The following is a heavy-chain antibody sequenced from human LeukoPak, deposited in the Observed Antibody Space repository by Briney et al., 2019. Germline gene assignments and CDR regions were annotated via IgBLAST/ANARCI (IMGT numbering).Heavy chain of an antibody. Sequence: SQTLSLTCAISGDSVSSNSAAWNWIRQSPSRGLEWLGRTYYRSKWYNDYAVSVKSRITINPDTSKNQFSLQLNSVTPEDTAVYCCARDLNVGDYGAGWFDPWGQGTLVTVSS. D-gene: IGHD4-17*01. J-gene: IGHJ5*02. CDR3: ARDLNVGDYGAGWFDP. CDR2: TYYRSKWYN. CDR1: GDSVSSNSAA. V-gene: IGHV6-1*01.